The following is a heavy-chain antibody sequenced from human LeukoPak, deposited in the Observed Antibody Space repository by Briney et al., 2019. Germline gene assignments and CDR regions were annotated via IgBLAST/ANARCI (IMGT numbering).Heavy chain of an antibody. Sequence: PSETLSLTCAVYGGSFSGYYWSWIRQPPGKGLEWIGEINHSGSTNYNPSLKSRVTISVDKSKNQFSLKLSSVTAADTAVYYCARGGYSYGYLMYAFDIWGQGTMVTVSS. CDR3: ARGGYSYGYLMYAFDI. V-gene: IGHV4-34*01. CDR2: INHSGST. J-gene: IGHJ3*02. D-gene: IGHD5-18*01. CDR1: GGSFSGYY.